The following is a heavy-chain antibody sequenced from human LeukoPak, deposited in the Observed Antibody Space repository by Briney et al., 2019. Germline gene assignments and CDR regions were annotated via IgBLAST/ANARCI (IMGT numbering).Heavy chain of an antibody. J-gene: IGHJ6*03. CDR1: GFTFSSYA. CDR3: ARTAGRANYYYGSGSHNYYYYYYMDV. V-gene: IGHV3-23*01. D-gene: IGHD3-10*01. CDR2: ISGSGGST. Sequence: PGGSLRLPCAASGFTFSSYAMSWVRQAPGKGLEWVSAISGSGGSTYYADSVKGRFTISRDNSKNTLYLQMNSLRAEDTAVYYCARTAGRANYYYGSGSHNYYYYYYMDVWGKGTTVTVSS.